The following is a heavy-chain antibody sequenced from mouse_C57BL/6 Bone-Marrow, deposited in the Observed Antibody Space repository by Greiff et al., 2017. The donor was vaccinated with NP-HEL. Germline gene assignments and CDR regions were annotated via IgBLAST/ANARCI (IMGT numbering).Heavy chain of an antibody. CDR1: GYTFTSYW. Sequence: QVQLKQPGAELVKPGASVKLSCKASGYTFTSYWMHWVKQRPGRGLEWIGRIDPNSGGTKYNEKFKSKATLTVDKPSSTAYMQLSSLTSEDSAVYYCARSTTVVAFYWYFDVWGTGTTVTVSS. V-gene: IGHV1-72*01. CDR3: ARSTTVVAFYWYFDV. D-gene: IGHD1-1*01. J-gene: IGHJ1*03. CDR2: IDPNSGGT.